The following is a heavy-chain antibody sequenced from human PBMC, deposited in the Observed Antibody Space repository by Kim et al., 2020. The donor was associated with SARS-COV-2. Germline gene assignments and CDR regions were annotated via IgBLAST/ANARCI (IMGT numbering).Heavy chain of an antibody. J-gene: IGHJ6*02. Sequence: SETLSLTCTVSGGSISSSSYYWGWIRQPPGKGLEWIGSIYYSGSTYYNPSLKSRVTISVDTSKNQFSLKLSSVTAADTAVYYCARHRQIPEYSMDVWGQGTTVTVSS. D-gene: IGHD2-2*01. CDR1: GGSISSSSYY. V-gene: IGHV4-39*01. CDR2: IYYSGST. CDR3: ARHRQIPEYSMDV.